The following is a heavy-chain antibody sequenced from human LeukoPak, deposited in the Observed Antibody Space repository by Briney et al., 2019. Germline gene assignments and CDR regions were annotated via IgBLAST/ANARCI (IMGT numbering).Heavy chain of an antibody. CDR2: ISSSSSYI. CDR1: GFTFSSYI. Sequence: GGSLRLSCAASGFTFSSYIMNWVRQAPGKGLEWVSSISSSSSYIYYADSVKGRFTISRDNAKNSLYLQMNSLRAEDTAVYYCAREKGDDYVWGSYRYIDYWGQGTLVTVSS. CDR3: AREKGDDYVWGSYRYIDY. V-gene: IGHV3-21*01. D-gene: IGHD3-16*02. J-gene: IGHJ4*02.